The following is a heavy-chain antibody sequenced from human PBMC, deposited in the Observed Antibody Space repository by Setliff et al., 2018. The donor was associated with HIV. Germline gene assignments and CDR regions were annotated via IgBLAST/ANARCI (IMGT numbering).Heavy chain of an antibody. D-gene: IGHD2-2*01. V-gene: IGHV3-30*02. CDR1: GFTFRNYG. J-gene: IGHJ4*02. Sequence: PSETLSLSCGASGFTFRNYGMHWVRQAPGKGLEWVAFIRLDGSDKFYADSVKGRFTISRDNSKNTLFLQMNSLRSEDTAVYYCAKEDQRVTSVDYWGQGTPVTVSS. CDR2: IRLDGSDK. CDR3: AKEDQRVTSVDY.